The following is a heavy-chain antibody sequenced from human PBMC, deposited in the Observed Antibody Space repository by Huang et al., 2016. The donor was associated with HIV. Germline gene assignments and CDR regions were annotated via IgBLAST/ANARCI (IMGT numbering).Heavy chain of an antibody. Sequence: QLQLQESGSGLVKPSQTLSLTCAVSVDSISSGGYSWRWIRQPPGKGLEWIGYIYHSGSTSYNPSLKSRVTISIDRSKNQFSLKLNSVTAADTAVYYCARTTVVTPFPEYFQHWGQGTLVTVSS. V-gene: IGHV4-30-2*01. CDR3: ARTTVVTPFPEYFQH. D-gene: IGHD4-17*01. J-gene: IGHJ1*01. CDR1: VDSISSGGYS. CDR2: IYHSGST.